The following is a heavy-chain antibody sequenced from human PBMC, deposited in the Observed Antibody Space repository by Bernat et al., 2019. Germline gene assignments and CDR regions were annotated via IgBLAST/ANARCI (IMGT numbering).Heavy chain of an antibody. Sequence: EMQLVESGGGLIQPGGSLRLSCAASGFTVSSNYMSWVRQTPGKGLGWVSIIYSGGNTYYADSVKGRFTISRDISKNTLYLEMNSLRAEDTAVYYCARSDYSDTGGYRGIYFDYWGQGTLVTVSS. V-gene: IGHV3-53*01. CDR1: GFTVSSNY. D-gene: IGHD3-22*01. CDR2: IYSGGNT. J-gene: IGHJ4*02. CDR3: ARSDYSDTGGYRGIYFDY.